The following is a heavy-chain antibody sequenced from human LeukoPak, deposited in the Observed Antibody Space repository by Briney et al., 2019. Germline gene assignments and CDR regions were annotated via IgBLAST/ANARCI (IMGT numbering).Heavy chain of an antibody. Sequence: GGSLRLSCAVSGFTFDDHAMHWVRQAPGKGLEWVSSINWNGNSIAYADSVRGRFTNSRDNAKNSLRLQMNSLRPEDTALYYCAKDIGSYYSPSNWFDPWGQGTLVTVSS. CDR2: INWNGNSI. V-gene: IGHV3-9*01. D-gene: IGHD1-26*01. J-gene: IGHJ5*02. CDR3: AKDIGSYYSPSNWFDP. CDR1: GFTFDDHA.